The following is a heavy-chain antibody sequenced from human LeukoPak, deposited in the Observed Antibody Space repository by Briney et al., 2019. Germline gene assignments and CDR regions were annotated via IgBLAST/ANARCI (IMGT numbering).Heavy chain of an antibody. D-gene: IGHD3-16*02. CDR2: ISAYNGNT. J-gene: IGHJ5*02. CDR3: AREQYYDYVWGSYRHNWFDP. V-gene: IGHV1-18*01. CDR1: GYTFTSYG. Sequence: ASVKVSCKASGYTFTSYGISWVRQAPGQGLEWMGWISAYNGNTNYAQKLQGRVTMTTDTSTSTAYMELRSLRSDDTAVYYCAREQYYDYVWGSYRHNWFDPWGQGTLVTVSS.